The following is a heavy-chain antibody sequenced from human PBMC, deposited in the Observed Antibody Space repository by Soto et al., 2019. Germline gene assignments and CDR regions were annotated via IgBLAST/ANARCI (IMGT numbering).Heavy chain of an antibody. V-gene: IGHV3-64D*06. CDR1: GFTFSIFA. J-gene: IGHJ5*02. CDR2: VSTNGGTS. Sequence: GSLRLSCSASGFTFSIFAMHWVRQAPGKGLEYVSAVSTNGGTSYYADSVKGRFTISRDNSRNTLYLQMNSLRPEDTAVYYCVKDRAPRDGYKTQPGSWGLGTLVTVSS. D-gene: IGHD5-12*01. CDR3: VKDRAPRDGYKTQPGS.